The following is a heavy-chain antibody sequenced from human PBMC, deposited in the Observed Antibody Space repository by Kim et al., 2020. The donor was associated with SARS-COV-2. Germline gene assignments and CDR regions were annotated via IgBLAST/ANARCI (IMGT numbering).Heavy chain of an antibody. V-gene: IGHV5-51*01. CDR3: ARGGSGSYYYYGMDV. CDR2: IYPGDSDT. J-gene: IGHJ6*02. Sequence: GESLKISCKGSGNSFSTYWIGWVRQMPGKGLEWMGIIYPGDSDTRYSPSFQGQVTISADKSISTAYLQWSSLKASDTAMYYCARGGSGSYYYYGMDVWGQGTTVTVSS. CDR1: GNSFSTYW. D-gene: IGHD3-10*01.